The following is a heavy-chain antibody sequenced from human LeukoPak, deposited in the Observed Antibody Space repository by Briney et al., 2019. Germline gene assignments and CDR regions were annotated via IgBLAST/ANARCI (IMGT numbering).Heavy chain of an antibody. Sequence: GGSLRLSCAASGFTFSSYAMSWVRQAPGKGLEWVSAISGSGGSTYYADSVKGRFTISRDNSNNTLYLQMNSLRAEDTAVYYCAKDQDPVLRYFDWSLADLNWFDPWGQGTLVTVSS. D-gene: IGHD3-9*01. CDR1: GFTFSSYA. CDR3: AKDQDPVLRYFDWSLADLNWFDP. J-gene: IGHJ5*02. CDR2: ISGSGGST. V-gene: IGHV3-23*01.